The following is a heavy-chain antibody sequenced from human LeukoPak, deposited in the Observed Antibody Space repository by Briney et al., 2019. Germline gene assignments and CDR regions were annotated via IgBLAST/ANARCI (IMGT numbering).Heavy chain of an antibody. J-gene: IGHJ6*03. D-gene: IGHD4-23*01. CDR2: ITSSSSTA. CDR1: GFTFSTYS. V-gene: IGHV3-48*01. Sequence: GGSLRLSCAASGFTFSTYSMNWVRQAPGKGLEWLSYITSSSSTAYYADSVKGRFTISRDNSKNTLYLQMNSLRAEDTAVYYCARGGNPSYMDVWGKGTTVTVSS. CDR3: ARGGNPSYMDV.